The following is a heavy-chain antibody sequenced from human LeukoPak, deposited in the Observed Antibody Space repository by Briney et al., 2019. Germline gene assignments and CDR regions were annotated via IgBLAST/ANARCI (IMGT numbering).Heavy chain of an antibody. J-gene: IGHJ4*02. CDR1: GGSISSYY. D-gene: IGHD6-6*01. CDR3: ARVEYSSSPMLDY. V-gene: IGHV4-59*01. Sequence: SETLSLTCTVSGGSISSYYWSWIRQPPGKGLEWIGYIYYSRSTNYNPSLKSRVTISVDTSKNQFSLKLSSVTAADTAVYYCARVEYSSSPMLDYWGQGTLVTVSS. CDR2: IYYSRST.